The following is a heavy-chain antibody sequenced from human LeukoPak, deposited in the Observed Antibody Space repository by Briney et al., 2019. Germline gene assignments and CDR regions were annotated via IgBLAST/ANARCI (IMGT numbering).Heavy chain of an antibody. CDR2: IKQDGSEK. D-gene: IGHD3-22*01. Sequence: GGSLRLSCAASGFTFSSYWMSWVRQAPGKGLEWVANIKQDGSEKYYVDSVKGRFTISRDNAKNSLYLQMNSLRAEDTAVYYCARTDSSGTSYFDYWGQGTLVTVSS. V-gene: IGHV3-7*03. CDR1: GFTFSSYW. J-gene: IGHJ4*02. CDR3: ARTDSSGTSYFDY.